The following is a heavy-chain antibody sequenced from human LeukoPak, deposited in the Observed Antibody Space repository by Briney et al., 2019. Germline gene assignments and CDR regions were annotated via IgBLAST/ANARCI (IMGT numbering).Heavy chain of an antibody. CDR1: GGSISSYY. Sequence: SETLSLTCTVSGGSISSYYWSWIRQPPGKGLEWIGYIYYSGSTNYNPSLKSRVTISVDTSKNQFSLKLSSVTAADTAVYYCAAYAFYDSSGYYTDHWGQGTLVTVSS. CDR2: IYYSGST. D-gene: IGHD3-22*01. V-gene: IGHV4-59*08. CDR3: AAYAFYDSSGYYTDH. J-gene: IGHJ5*02.